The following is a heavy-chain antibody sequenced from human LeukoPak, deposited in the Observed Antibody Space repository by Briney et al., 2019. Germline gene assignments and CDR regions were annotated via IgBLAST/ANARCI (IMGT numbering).Heavy chain of an antibody. V-gene: IGHV4-59*01. CDR2: IYYSGST. D-gene: IGHD3-10*01. CDR3: ARGSLVRGINYYMDV. CDR1: GGSISSYY. J-gene: IGHJ6*03. Sequence: PSETLSLTCTVSGGSISSYYWSWIQQPPGKGLEWIGYIYYSGSTNYNPSLKSRVTISVDTSKNQFSLKLSSVTAADTAVYYCARGSLVRGINYYMDVWGKGTTVTVS.